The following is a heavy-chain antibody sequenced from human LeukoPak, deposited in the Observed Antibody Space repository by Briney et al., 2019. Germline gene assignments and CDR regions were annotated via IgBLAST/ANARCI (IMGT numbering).Heavy chain of an antibody. CDR2: IYYSGST. J-gene: IGHJ4*02. CDR1: GGSISSGGYY. CDR3: ARETLNYHGSGSYSAYYFDY. Sequence: PSQTLSLTCTVSGGSISSGGYYWSWLRQHPGKGLEWFGYIYYSGSTYYNPSLKSRVTISVDTSKNQFSLKLSSVTAADTAVYYCARETLNYHGSGSYSAYYFDYWGQGTLVTVSS. V-gene: IGHV4-31*03. D-gene: IGHD3-10*01.